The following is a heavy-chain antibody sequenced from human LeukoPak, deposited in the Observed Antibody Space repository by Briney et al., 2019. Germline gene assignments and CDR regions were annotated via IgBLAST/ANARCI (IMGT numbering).Heavy chain of an antibody. CDR1: GFTFSSYD. Sequence: GGSLRLSCAASGFTFSSYDMHWVRQATGKGLEWVSAIGTAGDTYYPGSVKGRFTISRENAKNSLYLQMNSLRAGDTAVYYCARGPNYYDSSGYFGYFDLWGRGTLVTVSS. CDR2: IGTAGDT. CDR3: ARGPNYYDSSGYFGYFDL. D-gene: IGHD3-22*01. J-gene: IGHJ2*01. V-gene: IGHV3-13*01.